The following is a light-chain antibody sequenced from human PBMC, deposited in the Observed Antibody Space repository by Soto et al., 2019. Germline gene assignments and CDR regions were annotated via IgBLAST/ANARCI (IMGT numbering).Light chain of an antibody. J-gene: IGKJ5*01. CDR3: EQYGSSPPSIT. V-gene: IGKV3-20*01. CDR1: QSVSRSN. Sequence: EIVLTQSPVTLSLSPGERATVSCRASQSVSRSNLAWYQHKPGQAPRLLIYGTSNRATGIPDRFTGSGSGTDLTLTISSLEPEDFAVYYCEQYGSSPPSITFGQGTRLEIK. CDR2: GTS.